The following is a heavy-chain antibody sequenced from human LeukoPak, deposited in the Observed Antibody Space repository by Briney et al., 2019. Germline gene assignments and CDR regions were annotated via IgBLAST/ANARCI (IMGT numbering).Heavy chain of an antibody. J-gene: IGHJ6*02. CDR1: GFTFSSYE. V-gene: IGHV3-48*03. CDR2: ISSSGSTI. Sequence: GGSLRLSCAASGFTFSSYEMNWVRQAPGKGLEWVSYISSSGSTIYYADSVKGRFTISRDNAKNSLYLQMNSLRAEDTAVYYCARDRVPAAPAHYYYYYGMDVWGQGTTVTVSS. D-gene: IGHD2-2*01. CDR3: ARDRVPAAPAHYYYYYGMDV.